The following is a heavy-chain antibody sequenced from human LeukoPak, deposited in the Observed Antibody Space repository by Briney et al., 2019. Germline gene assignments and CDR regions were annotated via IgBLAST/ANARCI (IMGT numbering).Heavy chain of an antibody. J-gene: IGHJ4*02. CDR3: AKVSWSSNHDDC. V-gene: IGHV3-23*01. CDR1: GLTFSTYD. CDR2: ISDSGGTT. D-gene: IGHD4-11*01. Sequence: GGSLRLSCAASGLTFSTYDMSWVRQAPGKGLEWVSAISDSGGTTWYADSVKGRFTISRDNSKNTLYVQMNSLRAADTAVYHCAKVSWSSNHDDCWGQGTLVTVSS.